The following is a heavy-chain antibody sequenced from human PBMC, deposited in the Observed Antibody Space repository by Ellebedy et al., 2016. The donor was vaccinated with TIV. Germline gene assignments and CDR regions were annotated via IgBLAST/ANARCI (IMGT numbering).Heavy chain of an antibody. CDR1: GGSLGRDNYY. J-gene: IGHJ4*02. Sequence: SETLSLTXTVSGGSLGRDNYYWGWIRQPPGKGLEWIGSMHYSGSTYYNPSLKSRVTMSIDTSKNQFSLKMTSVTATDTAVYYCATDWGRAAVLWGQGTLVTVSS. V-gene: IGHV4-39*02. D-gene: IGHD3-16*01. CDR2: MHYSGST. CDR3: ATDWGRAAVL.